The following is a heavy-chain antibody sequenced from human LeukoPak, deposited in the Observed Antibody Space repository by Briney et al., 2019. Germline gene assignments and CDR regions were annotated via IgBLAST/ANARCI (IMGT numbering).Heavy chain of an antibody. D-gene: IGHD3-3*01. Sequence: GGSLRLSCAASGFTFSSYAMHWVRQAPGKGLEWVAVISYDGSDKYYADSVKGRFTISRDNSKNTLYLQMNSLRAEDTAVYYCARSERFLEWLWYFDYWGQGTLVTVSS. CDR1: GFTFSSYA. J-gene: IGHJ4*02. CDR3: ARSERFLEWLWYFDY. CDR2: ISYDGSDK. V-gene: IGHV3-30*04.